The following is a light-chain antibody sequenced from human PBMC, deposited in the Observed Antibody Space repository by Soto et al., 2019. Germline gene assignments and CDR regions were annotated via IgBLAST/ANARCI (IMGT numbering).Light chain of an antibody. J-gene: IGLJ2*01. CDR2: GNS. CDR1: SSNIGAGYD. Sequence: QSVLTQPPSVSGAPGQRVTISCTGSSSNIGAGYDVHWYQQLPGTAPKLLIYGNSNRPSGVPDPFSGSKSGTSASLAITGLQAEDEADYYCQSYDSSLSGHVVFGGGTKVTVL. CDR3: QSYDSSLSGHVV. V-gene: IGLV1-40*01.